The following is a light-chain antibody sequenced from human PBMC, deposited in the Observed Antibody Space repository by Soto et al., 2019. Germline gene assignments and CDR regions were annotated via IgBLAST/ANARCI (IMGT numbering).Light chain of an antibody. J-gene: IGKJ1*01. CDR3: QQYNNWPPVT. Sequence: EVVLTQSPGTLSLSPGERPTPSCSPSQSVSSNLAWYQQKPGQAPRLLIYGASTRATGIPARFSGSGSGTEFTLTISSLQSEDFAVYYCQQYNNWPPVTFGQGTKVDIK. CDR2: GAS. V-gene: IGKV3-15*01. CDR1: QSVSSN.